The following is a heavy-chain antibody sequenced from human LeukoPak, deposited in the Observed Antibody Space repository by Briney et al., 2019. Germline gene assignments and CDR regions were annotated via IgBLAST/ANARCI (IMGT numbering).Heavy chain of an antibody. CDR2: INGRGDST. Sequence: GGSLRLSCAASGFSFSTYTMNWVRQAPGKGLEWVSAINGRGDSTFYADSVKGQFTISRDNSKSTVYLQMDSLRAEDTAIYYCARDYWWNYDYWGQGTLVTVSS. CDR3: ARDYWWNYDY. D-gene: IGHD1-7*01. V-gene: IGHV3-23*01. CDR1: GFSFSTYT. J-gene: IGHJ4*02.